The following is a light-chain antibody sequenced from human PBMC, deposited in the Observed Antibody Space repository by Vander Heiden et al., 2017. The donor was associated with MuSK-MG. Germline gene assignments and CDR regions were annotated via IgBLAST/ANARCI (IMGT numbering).Light chain of an antibody. J-gene: IGKJ2*01. CDR1: QGISSY. CDR3: QQYYSYPYT. CDR2: AAS. Sequence: AIRMTQSPSSFSASTGDGVTITCRASQGISSYLAWYQQKPEKAPKLLIYAASTLQSGVPSRFSGSGSGTDFTLTISCLQSEDFATYYCQQYYSYPYTFGQGTKLEIK. V-gene: IGKV1-8*01.